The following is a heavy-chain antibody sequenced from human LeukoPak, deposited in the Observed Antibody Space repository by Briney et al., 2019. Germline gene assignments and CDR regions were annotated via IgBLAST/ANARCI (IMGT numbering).Heavy chain of an antibody. CDR1: GFTFSSYE. V-gene: IGHV3-48*03. CDR3: AKGGSYAFDY. Sequence: GGSLRLSCAASGFTFSSYEMNWVRQAPGKGLEWVSYISSSGSTIYYADSVKGRFTISRDNSKNTLYLQMNSLRAEDTAMYYCAKGGSYAFDYWGQGTLVTVSS. D-gene: IGHD1-26*01. CDR2: ISSSGSTI. J-gene: IGHJ4*02.